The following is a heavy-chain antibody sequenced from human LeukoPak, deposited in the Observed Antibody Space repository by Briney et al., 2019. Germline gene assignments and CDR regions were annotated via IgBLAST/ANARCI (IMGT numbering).Heavy chain of an antibody. CDR1: GFTFSSYA. V-gene: IGHV3-23*01. J-gene: IGHJ4*02. D-gene: IGHD3-22*01. CDR3: AKGTYYYDSSGYYWAYYFDY. Sequence: GGSLRLSCAASGFTFSSYAMSWVRQAPGKGLEWVSAISGSGGSTYYADSVKGRFTISRDNSKNTLYLQMNSLRAEDTAVYYCAKGTYYYDSSGYYWAYYFDYWGQGTLVTVSS. CDR2: ISGSGGST.